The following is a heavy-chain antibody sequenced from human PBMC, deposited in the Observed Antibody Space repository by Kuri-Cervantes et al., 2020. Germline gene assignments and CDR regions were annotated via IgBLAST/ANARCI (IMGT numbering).Heavy chain of an antibody. Sequence: ASVKVSCKASGYTFTGYYMHWVRQAPGQGLEWMGWINPNSGGTNYAQKFQGRVTMTRDTSISTAYMELSRLRSDDTAVYYCARRPGSRSIAAAGTYYFDYWGQGTLVTVSS. CDR2: INPNSGGT. CDR1: GYTFTGYY. J-gene: IGHJ4*02. D-gene: IGHD6-13*01. V-gene: IGHV1-2*02. CDR3: ARRPGSRSIAAAGTYYFDY.